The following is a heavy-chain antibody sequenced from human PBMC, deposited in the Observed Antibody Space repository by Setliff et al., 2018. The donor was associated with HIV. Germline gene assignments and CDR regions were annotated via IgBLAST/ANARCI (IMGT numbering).Heavy chain of an antibody. Sequence: ASVKVSCKASGYSFSTYSLHWVRQAPGQGLEWVGWISAGGHQTKYSEKFQDRVTITTDTSASTAYLQLSALRSEDTAVFYCAIGGGDDHPTWVYWGLGTLVTVSS. D-gene: IGHD3-16*01. CDR1: GYSFSTYS. CDR3: AIGGGDDHPTWVY. V-gene: IGHV1-3*01. J-gene: IGHJ4*02. CDR2: ISAGGHQT.